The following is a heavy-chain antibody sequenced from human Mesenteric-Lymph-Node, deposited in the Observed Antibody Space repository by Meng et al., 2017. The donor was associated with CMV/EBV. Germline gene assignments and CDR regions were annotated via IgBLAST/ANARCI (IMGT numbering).Heavy chain of an antibody. CDR1: GLSLSTSGVG. Sequence: SGPTLAKLTQTLTLTCTFSGLSLSTSGVGVGWIRQPPGKALEWLALIYWNDDKRYSPSLKSRLTITKDTSKNQVVLTMTNMDPVDTATYYCAHSRKGISCSGGSCYVGPNPNNWFDPWGQGTLVTVSS. V-gene: IGHV2-5*01. CDR2: IYWNDDK. CDR3: AHSRKGISCSGGSCYVGPNPNNWFDP. J-gene: IGHJ5*02. D-gene: IGHD2-15*01.